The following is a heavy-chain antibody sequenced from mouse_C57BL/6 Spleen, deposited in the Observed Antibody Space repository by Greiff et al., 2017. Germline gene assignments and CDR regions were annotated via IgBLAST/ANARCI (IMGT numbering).Heavy chain of an antibody. CDR1: GYTFTDYY. Sequence: VQLQQSGPELVKPGASVKISCKASGYTFTDYYMNWVKQSHGKSLEWIGDINPNNGGTSYNQKFKGKATLTVDKSSSTAYMELRSLTSEDSAVYYCARPSSGGYAMDYWGQGTSVTVSS. J-gene: IGHJ4*01. CDR2: INPNNGGT. D-gene: IGHD3-2*02. CDR3: ARPSSGGYAMDY. V-gene: IGHV1-26*01.